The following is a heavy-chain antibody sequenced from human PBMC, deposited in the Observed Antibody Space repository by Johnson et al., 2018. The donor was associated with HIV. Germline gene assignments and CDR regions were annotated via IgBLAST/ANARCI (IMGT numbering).Heavy chain of an antibody. D-gene: IGHD3-16*01. V-gene: IGHV3-23*04. Sequence: EVQLVESGGGLVQPGGSLRLSCAASGFTFSSYAMSWVRQAQGKGLEWVSAISGSGGSTYYADSVKGRFTISRDNARNSVYLQMNSLRAEDTALYYCAKVIGQDGFDIWGRGTMVTVSS. CDR2: ISGSGGST. CDR1: GFTFSSYA. J-gene: IGHJ3*02. CDR3: AKVIGQDGFDI.